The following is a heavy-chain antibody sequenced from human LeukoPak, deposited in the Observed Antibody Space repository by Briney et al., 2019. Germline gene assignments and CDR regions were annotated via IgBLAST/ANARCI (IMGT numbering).Heavy chain of an antibody. J-gene: IGHJ5*02. D-gene: IGHD6-13*01. CDR2: INHSGST. CDR1: GGSFSGYY. V-gene: IGHV4-34*01. CDR3: ARESSSSWYGNWFDP. Sequence: SETLSLTCAAYGGSFSGYYWSWIRQPPGKGLEWIGEINHSGSTNYNPSLKSRVTISVDTSKNQFSLKLSSVTAADTAVYYCARESSSSWYGNWFDPWGQGTLVTVSS.